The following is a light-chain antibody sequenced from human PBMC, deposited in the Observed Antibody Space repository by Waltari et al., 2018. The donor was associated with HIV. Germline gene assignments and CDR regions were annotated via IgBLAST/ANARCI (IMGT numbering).Light chain of an antibody. V-gene: IGLV2-8*01. CDR3: SSYAGRNTLV. J-gene: IGLJ2*01. Sequence: QSVLTQPPSVSGSPGQSVTISCTGTSSDVGGSNYVSWYQQHPGKAPKLMIYGVHRRPSGVPDRFSGSKSGNTASLTVSGLQTEDEADYYCSSYAGRNTLVFGGGTKLTVL. CDR1: SSDVGGSNY. CDR2: GVH.